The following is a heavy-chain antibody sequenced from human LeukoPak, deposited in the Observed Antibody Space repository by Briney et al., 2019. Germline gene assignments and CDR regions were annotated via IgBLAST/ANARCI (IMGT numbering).Heavy chain of an antibody. V-gene: IGHV3-49*04. J-gene: IGHJ4*02. CDR1: GFTFINAW. D-gene: IGHD1-14*01. CDR3: TRVEPSGYFDY. Sequence: PGGSLRLSCAASGFTFINAWMSWVRQAPGKGLEWVGFIRSKAYGGTTEYAASVKGRFTISRDDSKSIAYLQMNSLKTEDTAVYYCTRVEPSGYFDYWGQGTLVTVSS. CDR2: IRSKAYGGTT.